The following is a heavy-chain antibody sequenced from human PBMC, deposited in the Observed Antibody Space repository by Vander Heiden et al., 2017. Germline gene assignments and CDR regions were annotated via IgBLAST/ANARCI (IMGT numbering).Heavy chain of an antibody. CDR2: INHSGST. Sequence: QVQLQQWGAGLLKPSETLSLTCAVYGGSFSGYYWSWIRQPPGKGLEWIGEINHSGSTNYNPSLKSRVTISVDTSKNQFSLKLSSVTAADTAVYYCARESVLLWFGELLWGQGTLVTVSS. CDR3: ARESVLLWFGELL. D-gene: IGHD3-10*01. CDR1: GGSFSGYY. V-gene: IGHV4-34*01. J-gene: IGHJ4*02.